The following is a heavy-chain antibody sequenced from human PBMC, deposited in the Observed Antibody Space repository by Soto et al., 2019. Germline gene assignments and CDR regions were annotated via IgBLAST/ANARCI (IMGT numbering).Heavy chain of an antibody. CDR3: ARGGSDYEGSGYYQGHV. Sequence: QVQLVQSGAEVKKPGSSVKVSCKSSGGTFSNYGFSWVRQAPGQGLECMGVIVPIFGAEHTQKFQGRVTITADESTNTVFMKLRGLRSEDTAVYYCARGGSDYEGSGYYQGHVWGQGTTVTVSS. CDR1: GGTFSNYG. J-gene: IGHJ6*02. V-gene: IGHV1-69*12. CDR2: IVPIFGA. D-gene: IGHD3-22*01.